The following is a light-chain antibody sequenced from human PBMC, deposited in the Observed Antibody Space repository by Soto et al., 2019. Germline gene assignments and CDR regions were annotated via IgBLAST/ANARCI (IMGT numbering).Light chain of an antibody. Sequence: QSALTQPRSVSGSPGQSVTISCTGTSSDVGGYNYVSWYQQHPGKAPKLMIYDVSKRPSGVPDRFSGSKFGNTASLTISGLQDADEADYYCCSYADSYTYVFGIGTKVTVL. CDR1: SSDVGGYNY. V-gene: IGLV2-11*01. CDR2: DVS. CDR3: CSYADSYTYV. J-gene: IGLJ1*01.